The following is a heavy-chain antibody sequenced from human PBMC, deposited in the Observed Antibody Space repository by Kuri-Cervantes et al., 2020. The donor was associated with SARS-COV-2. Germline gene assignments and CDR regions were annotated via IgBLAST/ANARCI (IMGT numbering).Heavy chain of an antibody. CDR3: ARDMGDVDYSNPPRVFDY. Sequence: GEFLKISCAASGFTFSNAWMNWVRQAPGKGLEWVSSISSSSSYIYYADSVKGRFAISRDNAKNSLYLQMNSLRAEDTAVYYCARDMGDVDYSNPPRVFDYWGQGTLVTVSS. CDR1: GFTFSNAW. V-gene: IGHV3-21*01. J-gene: IGHJ4*02. CDR2: ISSSSSYI. D-gene: IGHD4-11*01.